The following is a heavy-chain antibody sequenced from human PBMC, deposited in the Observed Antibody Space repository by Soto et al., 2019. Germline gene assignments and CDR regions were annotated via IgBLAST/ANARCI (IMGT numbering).Heavy chain of an antibody. J-gene: IGHJ2*01. Sequence: KESGPTLVKPTQTLTLTCPFSGFSLSSSGVGVGWIRQPPGKALEWLALIYGDGDERYSPSLKSRLTITRDTSRNQVVLRMTNMDPVDTATYYCAHRSTTDWFFDLWGRGTLVTVSS. V-gene: IGHV2-5*02. CDR3: AHRSTTDWFFDL. CDR2: IYGDGDE. CDR1: GFSLSSSGVG. D-gene: IGHD4-17*01.